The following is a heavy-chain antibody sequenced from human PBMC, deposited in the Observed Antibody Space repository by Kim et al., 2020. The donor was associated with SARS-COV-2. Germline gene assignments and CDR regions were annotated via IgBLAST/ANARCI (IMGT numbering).Heavy chain of an antibody. CDR3: ARDRLGYCSSTSCYGLNGAFDI. V-gene: IGHV3-11*06. Sequence: GGSLRLSCAASGFTFSDYYMSWIRQAPGKGLEWVSYISSSSSYTNYADSVKGRFTISRDNAKNSLYLQMNSLRAEDTAVYYCARDRLGYCSSTSCYGLNGAFDIWGQGTMVTVSS. J-gene: IGHJ3*02. D-gene: IGHD2-2*01. CDR2: ISSSSSYT. CDR1: GFTFSDYY.